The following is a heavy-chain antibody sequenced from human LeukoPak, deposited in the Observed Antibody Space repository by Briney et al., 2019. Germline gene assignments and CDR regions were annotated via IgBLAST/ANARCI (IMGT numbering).Heavy chain of an antibody. Sequence: LAGGSLRLSCEASGFGVSSNYITWVRQAPGKGLEWVSVIYRGEKTYYADSVKGRFNISRDSSKNTVFLQMNSLRAEDTAIYYCARSDGGVLYCGEDCYLDLWGQGTLVTVSS. V-gene: IGHV3-66*01. J-gene: IGHJ4*02. CDR1: GFGVSSNY. D-gene: IGHD2-21*02. CDR2: IYRGEKT. CDR3: ARSDGGVLYCGEDCYLDL.